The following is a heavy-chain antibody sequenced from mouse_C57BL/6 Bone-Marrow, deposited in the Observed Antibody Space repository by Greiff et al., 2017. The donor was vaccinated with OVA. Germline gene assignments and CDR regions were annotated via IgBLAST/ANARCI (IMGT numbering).Heavy chain of an antibody. D-gene: IGHD1-1*01. Sequence: VQLQQSGPELVKPGASVKMSCKASGYTFTDYNMHWVKQSHGKSLEWIGYINPNNGGTSYNQTFKGKATLTVNKSSSTAYMELRSLTSEDSAVYYCARDYYGSSYEDFDYWGQGTTLTVSS. V-gene: IGHV1-22*01. CDR1: GYTFTDYN. CDR2: INPNNGGT. J-gene: IGHJ2*01. CDR3: ARDYYGSSYEDFDY.